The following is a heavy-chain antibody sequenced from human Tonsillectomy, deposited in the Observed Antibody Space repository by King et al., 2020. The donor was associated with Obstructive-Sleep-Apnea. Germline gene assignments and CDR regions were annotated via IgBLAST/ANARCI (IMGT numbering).Heavy chain of an antibody. D-gene: IGHD3-10*01. CDR2: INNSGGT. CDR3: AREGVRGVYAMDV. V-gene: IGHV4-59*01. CDR1: GGSISSYY. Sequence: LQLQESGPGLVKPSETLSLTCTVSGGSISSYYWSWIRQTPGKGLEWIGYINNSGGTNYNPSLKSRVTISVDTSKNQYSLRLTSVTAADTAIYYCAREGVRGVYAMDVWGQGTAVTVSS. J-gene: IGHJ6*02.